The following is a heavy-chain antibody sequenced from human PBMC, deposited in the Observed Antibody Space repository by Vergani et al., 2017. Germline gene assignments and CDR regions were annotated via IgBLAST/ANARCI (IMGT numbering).Heavy chain of an antibody. J-gene: IGHJ4*02. CDR3: ARAEQLDY. CDR1: GFTFSSYS. D-gene: IGHD6-6*01. V-gene: IGHV3-7*01. CDR2: IKQDGSEK. Sequence: EVQLVESGGGLVKPGGSLRLSCAASGFTFSSYSMNWVRQAPGKGLEWVANIKQDGSEKYYVDSVKGRFTISRDNAKNSLYLQMNSLRAEDTAVYYCARAEQLDYWGQGTLVTVSS.